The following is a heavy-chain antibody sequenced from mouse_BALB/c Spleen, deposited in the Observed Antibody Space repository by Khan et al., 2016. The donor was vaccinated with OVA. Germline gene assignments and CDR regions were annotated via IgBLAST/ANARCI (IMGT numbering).Heavy chain of an antibody. Sequence: VQLQQSGPELVKPGASVKISCKTSGYTFSDYNMDWVKQSHGTRLEWLGYIYPNDGGSGYNQKFKTKATLAVDMSSSTAYMELRSRTSEDSAVYYCVRSGYGSFAFWGQGTLVTVS. CDR1: GYTFSDYN. CDR3: VRSGYGSFAF. V-gene: IGHV1S29*02. D-gene: IGHD1-2*01. CDR2: IYPNDGGS. J-gene: IGHJ3*01.